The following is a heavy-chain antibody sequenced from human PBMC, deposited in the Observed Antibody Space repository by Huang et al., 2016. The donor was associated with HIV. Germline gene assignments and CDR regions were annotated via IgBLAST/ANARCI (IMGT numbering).Heavy chain of an antibody. Sequence: QVQLVQSGAEVKRPGASVKVSCKVSGNTITKLTMHWVRQAPGKGLEWMGGYDPEDHKTAYAQVFQGRLTMTEDTSTNTASMELSSLKSEDTAVYYCATPSPHNNGWYAILDYWGQGTLVTVSS. CDR1: GNTITKLT. CDR3: ATPSPHNNGWYAILDY. J-gene: IGHJ4*02. D-gene: IGHD6-19*01. V-gene: IGHV1-24*01. CDR2: YDPEDHKT.